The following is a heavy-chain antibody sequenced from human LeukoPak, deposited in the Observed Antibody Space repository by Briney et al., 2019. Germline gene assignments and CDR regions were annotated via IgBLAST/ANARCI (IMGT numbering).Heavy chain of an antibody. D-gene: IGHD2-21*01. CDR1: GGSISTSNYY. CDR2: IYHSGST. CDR3: ARDRPSLGIAGN. J-gene: IGHJ4*02. V-gene: IGHV4-39*07. Sequence: SETLSLTCTVSGGSISTSNYYWGWIRQPPGKGLEWIGSIYHSGSTYYNPSLKSRVTISVDTSKNQFSLKLSSVTAADTAVYYCARDRPSLGIAGNWGQGALVTVSS.